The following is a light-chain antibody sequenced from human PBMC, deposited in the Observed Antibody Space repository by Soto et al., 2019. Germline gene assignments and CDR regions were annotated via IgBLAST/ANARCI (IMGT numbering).Light chain of an antibody. CDR1: DIGTKS. Sequence: SYELTQPPSVSVTPGQTARIPCGGNDIGTKSVHWYQQKPDQSPVLVVYDDSDRPSGIPERFSGSNSGNAATLTISRVEAGDEADYYCAAWDDSLNGWVFGGGTKVTVL. CDR2: DDS. V-gene: IGLV3-21*02. J-gene: IGLJ3*02. CDR3: AAWDDSLNGWV.